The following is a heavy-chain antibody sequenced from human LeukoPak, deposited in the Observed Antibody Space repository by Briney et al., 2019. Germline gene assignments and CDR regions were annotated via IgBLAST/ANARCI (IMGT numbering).Heavy chain of an antibody. D-gene: IGHD6-6*01. J-gene: IGHJ4*02. CDR1: GGSISSYY. CDR3: ASAYSSSSVIDY. CDR2: IYYSGST. V-gene: IGHV4-59*01. Sequence: PSETLSLTCTVSGGSISSYYWSWIRPPPGKGLGWIAHIYYSGSTNYNPSLKSRVTISVDTSKNQFSLKLSSVTAADTAVYYCASAYSSSSVIDYWGQGTLVTVS.